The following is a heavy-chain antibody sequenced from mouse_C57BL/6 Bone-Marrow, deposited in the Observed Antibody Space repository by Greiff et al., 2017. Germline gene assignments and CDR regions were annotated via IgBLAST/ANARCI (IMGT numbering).Heavy chain of an antibody. CDR3: ARDYGSPYWYFDV. V-gene: IGHV1-72*01. CDR2: IDPNSGGT. Sequence: VKLQQPGAELVKPGASVKLSCKASGYTFTSYWMHWVKQSPGRGLEWIGRIDPNSGGTKYNEKFKGKATLTVDKPSSTAYMQLSSLTSEDSAVYYCARDYGSPYWYFDVWGTGTTVTVSS. D-gene: IGHD1-1*01. J-gene: IGHJ1*03. CDR1: GYTFTSYW.